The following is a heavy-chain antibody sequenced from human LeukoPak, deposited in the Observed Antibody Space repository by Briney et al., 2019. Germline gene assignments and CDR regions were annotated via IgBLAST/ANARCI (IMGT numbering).Heavy chain of an antibody. J-gene: IGHJ4*02. D-gene: IGHD5-18*01. V-gene: IGHV4-61*10. CDR2: IHISGST. CDR1: GGSINSGSYC. CDR3: ARTETAMVSWGFDY. Sequence: NPSETLSLTCTVSGGSINSGSYCWSWIRQSAGKGLEWIGHIHISGSTNYNPSLKSRVTISVDTSKNQFSLRLRSVTAADTAVYYCARTETAMVSWGFDYWGQGTLVTVSS.